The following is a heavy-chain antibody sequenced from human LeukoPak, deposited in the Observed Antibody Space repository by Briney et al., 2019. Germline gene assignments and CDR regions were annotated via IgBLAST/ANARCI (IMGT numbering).Heavy chain of an antibody. CDR1: GFTFSTYG. CDR2: IWNDGSNK. J-gene: IGHJ4*02. CDR3: GKDAHSSGWRGGVDS. Sequence: GGSLRLSCAVSGFTFSTYGMHWVRQAPGKGLEWVAVIWNDGSNKYYADSVKGRFTIFRDNSKNTLFLQMNSLRAEDTAVYYCGKDAHSSGWRGGVDSWGQGTLVTVS. D-gene: IGHD6-19*01. V-gene: IGHV3-30*02.